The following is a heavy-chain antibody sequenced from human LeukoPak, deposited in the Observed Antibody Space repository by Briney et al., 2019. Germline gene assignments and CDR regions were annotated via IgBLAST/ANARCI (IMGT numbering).Heavy chain of an antibody. J-gene: IGHJ5*02. Sequence: SETLSLTCAVYGGSFSGYYWSWIRQPPGKGLEWIGEIKHSGSTNYNPSLKSRVTISVDTSKNQFSLKLSSVTAVDTAVYYCARFPYGSGSPWGQGTLVTVSS. CDR3: ARFPYGSGSP. V-gene: IGHV4-34*01. CDR2: IKHSGST. CDR1: GGSFSGYY. D-gene: IGHD3-10*01.